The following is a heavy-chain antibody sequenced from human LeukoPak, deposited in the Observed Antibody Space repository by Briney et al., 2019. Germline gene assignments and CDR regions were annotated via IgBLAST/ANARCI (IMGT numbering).Heavy chain of an antibody. CDR1: GYTFSNFG. CDR2: ISGNNDNP. Sequence: ASMRVSCKPSGYTFSNFGINWVRQAPGQGLEWMGWISGNNDNPNYGQKFQGRFTVTTDSSTSTAYMELRNLTFDDTAVYYCARDGTSTDDYWGQGTLVTVSS. CDR3: ARDGTSTDDY. D-gene: IGHD2-2*01. J-gene: IGHJ4*02. V-gene: IGHV1-18*01.